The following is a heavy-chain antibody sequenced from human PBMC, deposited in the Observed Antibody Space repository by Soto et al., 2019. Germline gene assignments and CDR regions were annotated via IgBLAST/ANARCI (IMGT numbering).Heavy chain of an antibody. J-gene: IGHJ6*02. Sequence: PGGSLRLSCAASGFTFSSYAMSWVRQAPGKGLEWVSAISGSGGSTYYADSVKGRFTISRDNSKNTLYLQMNSLRAEDTAVYYCAKCLAMIVLREDYYGMDVWGQGTTVTVS. CDR1: GFTFSSYA. V-gene: IGHV3-23*01. CDR3: AKCLAMIVLREDYYGMDV. D-gene: IGHD3-22*01. CDR2: ISGSGGST.